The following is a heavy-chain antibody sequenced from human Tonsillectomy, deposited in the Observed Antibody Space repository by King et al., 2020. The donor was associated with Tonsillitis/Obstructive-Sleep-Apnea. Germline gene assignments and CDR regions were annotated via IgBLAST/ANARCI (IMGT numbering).Heavy chain of an antibody. CDR2: IYPGDSDT. Sequence: QLVQSGAEVKKPGESLRISCKGSGYSFTTYWIDWVRQMPGNGLEWMGIIYPGDSDTRYSPSFQGQVTFSADKSISTAYLHWSSLKASDTAIYYCARHEDASGRNYMDVWGKGTTVTVSS. CDR3: ARHEDASGRNYMDV. CDR1: GYSFTTYW. D-gene: IGHD3-10*01. V-gene: IGHV5-51*01. J-gene: IGHJ6*03.